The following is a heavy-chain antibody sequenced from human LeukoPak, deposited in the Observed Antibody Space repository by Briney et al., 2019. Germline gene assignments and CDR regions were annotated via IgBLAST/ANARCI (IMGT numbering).Heavy chain of an antibody. Sequence: ASVKVSCKACGYTFADYPVHWVRQAPEQGLEWMGRLYPNSGGTHYPQKFQGRVTMTRDTSITTAYKELKSLRSDDKAVYYCARRNTYAGDYWGQGTLVTVSP. CDR2: LYPNSGGT. J-gene: IGHJ4*02. CDR3: ARRNTYAGDY. D-gene: IGHD2-8*01. CDR1: GYTFADYP. V-gene: IGHV1-2*06.